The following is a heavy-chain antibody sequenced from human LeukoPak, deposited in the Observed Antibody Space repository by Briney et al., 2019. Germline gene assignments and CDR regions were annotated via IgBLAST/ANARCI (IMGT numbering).Heavy chain of an antibody. CDR2: INHSGST. J-gene: IGHJ4*02. V-gene: IGHV4-34*01. CDR1: GGSFSGYY. Sequence: SETLSLTCAVYGGSFSGYYWSWIRQPPGKGLEWIGEINHSGSTNYNPSLKSRVTISVDTSKNRFSLKLSSVTAADTAVYYCARGPGDYVWGSYRYTGLDYWGQGTLVTVSS. CDR3: ARGPGDYVWGSYRYTGLDY. D-gene: IGHD3-16*02.